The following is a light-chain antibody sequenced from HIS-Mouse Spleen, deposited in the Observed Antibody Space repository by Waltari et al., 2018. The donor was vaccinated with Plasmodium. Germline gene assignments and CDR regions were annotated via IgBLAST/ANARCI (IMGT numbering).Light chain of an antibody. CDR1: ALPKKY. CDR2: EDS. Sequence: SYELTQPPSVSVSPGQTARSTCPGAALPKKYADWYQQKSGQAPARVIYEDSKRPSGIPERFSGSSSGTMATLTISGAQVEDEADYYCYSTDSSGNHRVFGGGTKLTVL. CDR3: YSTDSSGNHRV. J-gene: IGLJ3*02. V-gene: IGLV3-10*01.